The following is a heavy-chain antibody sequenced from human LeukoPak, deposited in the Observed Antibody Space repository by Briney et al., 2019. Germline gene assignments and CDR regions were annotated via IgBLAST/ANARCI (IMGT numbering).Heavy chain of an antibody. V-gene: IGHV3-23*01. CDR1: AFIFSNHA. CDR3: AKEKAFGYSPVDR. D-gene: IGHD3-22*01. J-gene: IGHJ5*02. Sequence: GGSLRLSCAASAFIFSNHAMSWVRQAPGKGLEWVSSIGGSGGGTYYTDSVKGRLTISRDNSKSTLYLQMNSLTAEDTALYYCAKEKAFGYSPVDRWGQGTLVTVSA. CDR2: IGGSGGGT.